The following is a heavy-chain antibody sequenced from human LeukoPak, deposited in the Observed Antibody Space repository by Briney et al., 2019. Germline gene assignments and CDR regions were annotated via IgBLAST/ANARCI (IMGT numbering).Heavy chain of an antibody. Sequence: GGSLRLSCAASGFTFGSYGMQWVRQAPGKGLEWVAFIRYDGSNKYYADSVKGRFTISRDNSKNTLYLQMNSLRAEDTAVYYCAKGRRYSNPSFDYWGQGTLVTVSS. J-gene: IGHJ4*02. CDR1: GFTFGSYG. CDR3: AKGRRYSNPSFDY. D-gene: IGHD4-11*01. V-gene: IGHV3-30*02. CDR2: IRYDGSNK.